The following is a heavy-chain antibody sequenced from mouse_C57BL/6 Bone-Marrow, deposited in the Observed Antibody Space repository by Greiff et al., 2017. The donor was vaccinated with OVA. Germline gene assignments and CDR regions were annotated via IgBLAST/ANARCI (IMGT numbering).Heavy chain of an antibody. CDR3: ARHAAARDYAMDY. CDR2: ISSGGSYT. Sequence: EVMLVESGGDLVKPGGSLKLSCAASGFTFSSYGMSWVRQTPDKRLEWVATISSGGSYTYYPDSVKGRFTISRDNAKNTLYLHMSSVMSEDTAMYYCARHAAARDYAMDYWGQGTSVTVSS. D-gene: IGHD3-3*01. J-gene: IGHJ4*01. CDR1: GFTFSSYG. V-gene: IGHV5-6*01.